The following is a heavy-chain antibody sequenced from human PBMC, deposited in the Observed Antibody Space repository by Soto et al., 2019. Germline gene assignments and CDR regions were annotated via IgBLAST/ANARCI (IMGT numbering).Heavy chain of an antibody. J-gene: IGHJ4*01. CDR2: ISYDGSYM. CDR1: GFAFSAYA. CDR3: AKDKVAEISVIDY. V-gene: IGHV3-30*18. Sequence: QVRLVESGGGVVQPGRSLRLSCAASGFAFSAYAMHWVRQAPGKGLEWVAVISYDGSYMYYRGSVTRRFTIARDNSKSTLYLQMNSLSAEYTALYDCAKDKVAEISVIDYWGQGALVTVSS. D-gene: IGHD2-15*01.